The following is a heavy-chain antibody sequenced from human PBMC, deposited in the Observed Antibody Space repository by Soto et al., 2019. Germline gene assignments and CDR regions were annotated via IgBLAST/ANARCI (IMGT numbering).Heavy chain of an antibody. CDR3: AKRSVVRGVIEFYYYGMDV. Sequence: EVQLLESGGGLVQPGGSLRLSCAASGFTFSSYAMSWVRQAPGKGLEWVSAISGSGGSTYYADSVKGRFTISRDNSKNTLYLQMSSLRAEDTAVYYCAKRSVVRGVIEFYYYGMDVWGQGTTVTVSS. CDR2: ISGSGGST. V-gene: IGHV3-23*01. J-gene: IGHJ6*02. D-gene: IGHD3-10*01. CDR1: GFTFSSYA.